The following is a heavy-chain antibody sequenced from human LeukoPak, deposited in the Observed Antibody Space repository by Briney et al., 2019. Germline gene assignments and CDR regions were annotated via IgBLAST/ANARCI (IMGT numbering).Heavy chain of an antibody. J-gene: IGHJ5*02. CDR1: GGSVNSGTFY. CDR2: IYYSGTP. V-gene: IGHV4-61*01. CDR3: ATFGYCSGGSCYWGSWFDP. Sequence: SETLSLTCTVSGGSVNSGTFYWSWIRQPPGKGLEWIGYIYYSGTPNSNPSRKSRVTISLDTSNNQFSLKLSSVTAADTAVYYCATFGYCSGGSCYWGSWFDPWGQGTLVTVSS. D-gene: IGHD2-15*01.